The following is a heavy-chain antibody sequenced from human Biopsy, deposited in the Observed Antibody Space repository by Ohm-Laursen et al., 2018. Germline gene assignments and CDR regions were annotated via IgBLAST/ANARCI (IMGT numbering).Heavy chain of an antibody. CDR3: ALAAAQTVTHFDY. CDR2: ISGNSDII. CDR1: GFTFSSYA. Sequence: GSLRLSCSASGFTFSSYAMTWFRQAPGKGLEWVSTISGNSDIIYDTDSVKGRFTISRDSSKNTLYLQMNSLRADDTAVYYCALAAAQTVTHFDYWGQGTLVTVSS. D-gene: IGHD4-17*01. V-gene: IGHV3-23*01. J-gene: IGHJ4*02.